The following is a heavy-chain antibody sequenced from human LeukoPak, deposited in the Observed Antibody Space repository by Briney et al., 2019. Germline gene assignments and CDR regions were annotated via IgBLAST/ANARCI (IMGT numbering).Heavy chain of an antibody. J-gene: IGHJ4*02. Sequence: SETLSLTCAVYGGSFIGFHWNWIRQPPGKGLEWLGDINHSGSTNYNPSLKSRVTISVDTSKNQFSLKLSSVTAADTAVYYCARGPIVGATGFDYWGQGTLVTVSS. D-gene: IGHD1-26*01. CDR3: ARGPIVGATGFDY. V-gene: IGHV4-34*01. CDR1: GGSFIGFH. CDR2: INHSGST.